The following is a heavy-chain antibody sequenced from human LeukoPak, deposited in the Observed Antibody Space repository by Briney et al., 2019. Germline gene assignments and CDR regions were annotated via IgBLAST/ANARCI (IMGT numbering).Heavy chain of an antibody. V-gene: IGHV3-21*01. CDR2: ISGGGFST. D-gene: IGHD3-22*01. CDR1: GFTFYNYG. CDR3: ARDIYYDSSGYYVY. Sequence: GGSLRLSCAASGFTFYNYGMSWVRQAPGKGLEWVSSISGGGFSTYYADSVKGRFTISRDNAKNSLYLQMNSLRAEDTAVYYCARDIYYDSSGYYVYWGQGTLVTVSS. J-gene: IGHJ4*02.